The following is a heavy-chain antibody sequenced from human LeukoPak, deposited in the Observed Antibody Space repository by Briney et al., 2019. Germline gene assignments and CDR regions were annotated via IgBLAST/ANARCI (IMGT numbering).Heavy chain of an antibody. CDR1: GGSLSGRY. CDR3: ARSPEGGGLYDY. D-gene: IGHD1-26*01. CDR2: ISPSGYT. V-gene: IGHV4-34*01. Sequence: PSETLSLTCAVYGGSLSGRYWSWIRQPPGEGLEWIGQISPSGYTTYNPSLESRVTISLDTSKNQFSLKLTSVTAADTAVYYCARSPEGGGLYDYWGQGTLVTVSS. J-gene: IGHJ4*02.